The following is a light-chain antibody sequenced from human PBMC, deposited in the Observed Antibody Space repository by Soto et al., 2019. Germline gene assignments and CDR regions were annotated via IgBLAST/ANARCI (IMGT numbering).Light chain of an antibody. V-gene: IGKV3-15*01. CDR2: GAS. CDR3: QQRSNWPPIT. Sequence: EIVMTQSPATLSVSPGERATLSCRASQNIYTNLAWYQQKPGQAPRLLFYGASTRATGLPARFSGSGSGTEFTLTINSPQAEDSAVYYCQQRSNWPPITFGQGTRLEIK. CDR1: QNIYTN. J-gene: IGKJ5*01.